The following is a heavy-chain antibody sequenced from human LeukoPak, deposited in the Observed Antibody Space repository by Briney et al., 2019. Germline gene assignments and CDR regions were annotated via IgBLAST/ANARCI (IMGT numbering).Heavy chain of an antibody. D-gene: IGHD3-22*01. J-gene: IGHJ6*03. Sequence: GGSLRLSCAASGFTFRLFGMHWVRQAPGKGLEWVSEIYSDGSTYYAASVKGRFTISRDNSKNTLYLQMNSLRAEDTAVYYCARGGYDSSGYYHPADYYYYMDVWGKGTTVTVSS. CDR3: ARGGYDSSGYYHPADYYYYMDV. CDR2: IYSDGST. V-gene: IGHV3-NL1*01. CDR1: GFTFRLFG.